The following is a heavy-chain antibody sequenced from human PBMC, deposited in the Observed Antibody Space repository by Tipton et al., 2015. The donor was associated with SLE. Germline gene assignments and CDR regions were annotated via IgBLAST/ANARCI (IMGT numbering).Heavy chain of an antibody. Sequence: QSGAEVKKPGASVKVSCKAYGYTSTNYQFHWVRRAPGQGLEWMGLINPGADYTTYAQNFQGRVTMTRDLSRNTVYMELSGLRSEDTAIYYCAREADSPDVWGQGTWVTVSS. J-gene: IGHJ6*02. D-gene: IGHD2-15*01. V-gene: IGHV1-46*03. CDR2: INPGADYT. CDR1: GYTSTNYQ. CDR3: AREADSPDV.